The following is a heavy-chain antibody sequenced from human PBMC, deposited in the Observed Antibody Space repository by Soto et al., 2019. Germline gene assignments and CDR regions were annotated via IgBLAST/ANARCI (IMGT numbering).Heavy chain of an antibody. CDR1: GGSISSDDYY. CDR2: VYYNGRT. V-gene: IGHV4-30-4*01. Sequence: SETLSLTCTVSGGSISSDDYYWSWIRQPPGKGLEWIGYVYYNGRTDYNPSLKSRVIISIDTSKNQFSLNLNSVSAADTAVYYCARDRSNSPDYFDYWGQGTLVTVSS. J-gene: IGHJ4*02. D-gene: IGHD6-6*01. CDR3: ARDRSNSPDYFDY.